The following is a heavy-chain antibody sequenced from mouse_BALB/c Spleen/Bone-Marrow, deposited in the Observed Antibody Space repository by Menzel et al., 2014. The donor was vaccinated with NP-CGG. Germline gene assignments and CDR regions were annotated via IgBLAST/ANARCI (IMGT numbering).Heavy chain of an antibody. D-gene: IGHD2-5*01. CDR1: GFTFSDYA. V-gene: IGHV5-9-4*01. CDR3: SRNSNYSFDF. Sequence: DVKLVESGGALVEPGGSLKLSCAASGFTFSDYAMSWVRQSPEKRLEWVAEISNGGNYTYYPDTVTGRFTISRDNAKNTLYLEMSSLRSEDTAMYYCSRNSNYSFDFWGQGTTLTVSS. CDR2: ISNGGNYT. J-gene: IGHJ2*01.